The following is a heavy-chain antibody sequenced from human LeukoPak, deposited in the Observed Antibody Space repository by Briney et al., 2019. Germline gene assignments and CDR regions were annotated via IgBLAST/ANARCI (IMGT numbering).Heavy chain of an antibody. CDR3: ARTTTSDAFDI. D-gene: IGHD1-1*01. CDR2: IYYSGST. J-gene: IGHJ3*02. CDR1: GGSISSGGYY. Sequence: SETLSLTCTVSGGSISSGGYYWSWIRQYPGTGLEWIGYIYYSGSTYYNPSLKSRVTISVDTSKNQFSLRLSSVTAADTAIYYCARTTTSDAFDIWGQGTMVTVSS. V-gene: IGHV4-31*03.